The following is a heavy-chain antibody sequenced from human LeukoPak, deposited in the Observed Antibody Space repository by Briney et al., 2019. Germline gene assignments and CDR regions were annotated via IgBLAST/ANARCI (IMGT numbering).Heavy chain of an antibody. CDR2: IYHSGAT. CDR3: ARNGGNSDYDY. CDR1: GVSISSSSSIC. Sequence: KPSETLSLTCAVSGVSISSSSSICWTWVRQPPGKGLEWIGEIYHSGATNYNPSLKSRVTMLLDKSKNQFSLKLNSVTAADTAVYYSARNGGNSDYDYWGQGTLVTVSA. D-gene: IGHD4-23*01. V-gene: IGHV4-4*02. J-gene: IGHJ4*02.